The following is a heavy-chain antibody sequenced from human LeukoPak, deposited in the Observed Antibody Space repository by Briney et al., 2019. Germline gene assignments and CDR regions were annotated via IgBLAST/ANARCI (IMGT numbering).Heavy chain of an antibody. J-gene: IGHJ4*02. CDR2: IHPGDSDT. D-gene: IGHD1/OR15-1a*01. V-gene: IGHV5-51*01. CDR3: ARDRGTNFLDY. Sequence: GESLTITCKGSGYRFTNYYIAWVRHMPGKGLEWMGIIHPGDSDTRYRPSFQGQVTISVDKSITTAYLQWNKLKPSDTAIYYCARDRGTNFLDYWGQGAPVT. CDR1: GYRFTNYY.